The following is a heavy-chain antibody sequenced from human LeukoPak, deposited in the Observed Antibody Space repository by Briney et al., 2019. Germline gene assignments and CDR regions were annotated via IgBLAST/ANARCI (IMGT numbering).Heavy chain of an antibody. CDR2: IYYSGST. D-gene: IGHD3-10*01. CDR1: GGSISSGGYS. J-gene: IGHJ2*01. V-gene: IGHV4-30-4*07. Sequence: PSETLSHTCAVSGGSISSGGYSWSWIRQPPGKGLEWIGYIYYSGSTYYNPSLKSRVTIGTSKNEISLNLTSVTAADTAVYYCARHGFDPVQNVAHWYFDLWGRGTLVTVSS. CDR3: ARHGFDPVQNVAHWYFDL.